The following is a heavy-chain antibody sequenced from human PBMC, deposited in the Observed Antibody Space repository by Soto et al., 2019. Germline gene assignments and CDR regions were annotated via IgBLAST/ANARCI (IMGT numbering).Heavy chain of an antibody. J-gene: IGHJ6*02. V-gene: IGHV4-61*01. CDR3: ARDRGVGWILWFGESAYGMDV. Sequence: PSETLSLTCTVSGGSVSSGSYYWSWIRQPPGKGLEWIGYIYYSGSTNYNPSLKSRVTISVDTSKNQFSLKLSSVTAADTAVYYCARDRGVGWILWFGESAYGMDVWGQGTTVTVSS. D-gene: IGHD3-10*01. CDR1: GGSVSSGSYY. CDR2: IYYSGST.